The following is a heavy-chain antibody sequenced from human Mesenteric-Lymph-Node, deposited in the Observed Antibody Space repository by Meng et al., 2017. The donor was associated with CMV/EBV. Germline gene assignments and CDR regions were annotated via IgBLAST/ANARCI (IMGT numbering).Heavy chain of an antibody. CDR1: GFIFSSYW. CDR3: ASSLMDFWSGYDY. CDR2: IKQDGSEK. J-gene: IGHJ4*02. D-gene: IGHD3-3*01. Sequence: GGSLRLSCAASGFIFSSYWMSWVRQAPGKGLEWVASIKQDGSEKYYVDSVKGRFTISRDNAKNSLYLQMNSLRVEDTAVYYCASSLMDFWSGYDYWGQGTLVTVSS. V-gene: IGHV3-7*01.